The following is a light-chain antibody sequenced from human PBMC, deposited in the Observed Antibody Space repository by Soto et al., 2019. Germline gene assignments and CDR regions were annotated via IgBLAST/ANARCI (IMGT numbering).Light chain of an antibody. CDR1: SSDVGGYNY. J-gene: IGLJ1*01. Sequence: QSVLTQPPSASGSPGQSVTISCTGTSSDVGGYNYVSWYQQHPGKAPKLMIYEVSKRPSGVPDRFSGSKSGNTASLTISGLQAEDEADYYCCSYAGSSTYVFGPGTKDTVL. V-gene: IGLV2-8*01. CDR3: CSYAGSSTYV. CDR2: EVS.